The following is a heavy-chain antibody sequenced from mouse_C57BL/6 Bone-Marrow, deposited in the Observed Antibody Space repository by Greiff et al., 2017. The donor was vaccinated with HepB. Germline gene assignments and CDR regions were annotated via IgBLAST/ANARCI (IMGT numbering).Heavy chain of an antibody. J-gene: IGHJ3*01. CDR3: ARGEWLLLFAY. D-gene: IGHD2-3*01. CDR2: IWSGGST. CDR1: GFSLTSYG. V-gene: IGHV2-2*01. Sequence: VQLQQSGPGLVQPSQRLSITCTVSGFSLTSYGVHWVRQSPGKGLEWLGVIWSGGSTDYNAAFISRLSISKDNSKSQVFFKMNSLQADDTAIYYCARGEWLLLFAYWGQGTLVTVSA.